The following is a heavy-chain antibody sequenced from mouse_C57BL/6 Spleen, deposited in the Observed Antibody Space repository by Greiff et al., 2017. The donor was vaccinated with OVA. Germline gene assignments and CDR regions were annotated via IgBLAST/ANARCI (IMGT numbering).Heavy chain of an antibody. J-gene: IGHJ4*01. CDR2: IYPGDGDT. CDR1: GYAFSSSW. Sequence: QVQLQQSGPELVKPGASVKISCKASGYAFSSSWMNWVKQRPGKGLEWIGRIYPGDGDTNYNGKFKGKATLTADKSSSTAYMQLSSLTSEDSAVYFCARERDYGSYYAMDYWGQGTSVTVSS. D-gene: IGHD1-1*01. V-gene: IGHV1-82*01. CDR3: ARERDYGSYYAMDY.